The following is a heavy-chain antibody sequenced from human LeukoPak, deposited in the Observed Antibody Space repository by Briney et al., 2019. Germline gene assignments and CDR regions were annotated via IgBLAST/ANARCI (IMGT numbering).Heavy chain of an antibody. CDR2: ISSSGSTI. D-gene: IGHD4-23*01. J-gene: IGHJ4*02. CDR1: GFTFSSYE. Sequence: GGSLRLSCAASGFTFSSYEMNWVRQAPGKGLDWVSYISSSGSTIYYAVSVEGRFTIYRDNAKTSLYLQMNSLRAEDTAVYYCARDGDYGGNSDYFDYWGQGTLVTVSS. V-gene: IGHV3-48*03. CDR3: ARDGDYGGNSDYFDY.